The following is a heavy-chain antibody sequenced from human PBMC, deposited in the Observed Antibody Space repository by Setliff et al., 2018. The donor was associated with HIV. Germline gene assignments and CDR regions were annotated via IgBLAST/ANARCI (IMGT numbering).Heavy chain of an antibody. D-gene: IGHD2-15*01. V-gene: IGHV4-34*01. Sequence: PSETLSLTCAVYGGSFNGYYWSWIRQPPGKGLEWIGEINHSGSTNYNPSLKSRVTMSVDKSKNQFSLRLSSVTAADTAVYYCARARRAGSGPKYFQHWGQGTLVTSPQ. CDR3: ARARRAGSGPKYFQH. CDR1: GGSFNGYY. CDR2: INHSGST. J-gene: IGHJ1*01.